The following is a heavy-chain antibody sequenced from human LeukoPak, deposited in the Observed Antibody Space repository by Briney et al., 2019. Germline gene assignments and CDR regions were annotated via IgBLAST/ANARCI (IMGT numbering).Heavy chain of an antibody. J-gene: IGHJ4*02. CDR1: GFTFDDYT. CDR2: VSWNSGTI. CDR3: AKGPTNWGASCYFDY. D-gene: IGHD7-27*01. V-gene: IGHV3-9*01. Sequence: GGSLRLSCAASGFTFDDYTMHWVRHAPGKGLEWVSGVSWNSGTIDYADSVKGRFTISRDNAKNSLYLQMNSLRTEDTALYYCAKGPTNWGASCYFDYWGQGTLVTVSS.